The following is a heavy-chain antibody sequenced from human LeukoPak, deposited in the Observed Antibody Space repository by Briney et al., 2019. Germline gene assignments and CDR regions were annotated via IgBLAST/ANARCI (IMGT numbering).Heavy chain of an antibody. Sequence: SVKVSCKASGGTFSSYAISWVRQAPGQGLEWMGRIIPILGIANYAQKFQGRVTITADKSTSTAYMELSGLRSEDTAVYYCARDVSGYSGYVHSFDYWGQGTLVTVSS. CDR2: IIPILGIA. J-gene: IGHJ4*02. CDR1: GGTFSSYA. V-gene: IGHV1-69*04. D-gene: IGHD5-12*01. CDR3: ARDVSGYSGYVHSFDY.